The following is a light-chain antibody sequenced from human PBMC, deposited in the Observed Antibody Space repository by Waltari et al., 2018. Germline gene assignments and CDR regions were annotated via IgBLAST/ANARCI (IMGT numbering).Light chain of an antibody. CDR3: QQYHNLPPT. CDR2: DAS. V-gene: IGKV1-33*01. Sequence: DIQMTQSPSSLSASVGDRVTITCQASQGITNFLNWYQQKPGTAPKVLIYDASRLERGVPSRFSGSGSGTDFTFTITSLQPEDVATYYCQQYHNLPPTFGGGTKVEIK. CDR1: QGITNF. J-gene: IGKJ4*01.